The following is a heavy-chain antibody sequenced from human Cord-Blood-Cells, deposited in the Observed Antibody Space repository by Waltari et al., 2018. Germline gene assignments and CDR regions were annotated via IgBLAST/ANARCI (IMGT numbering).Heavy chain of an antibody. J-gene: IGHJ3*02. CDR1: GYTFTSYG. CDR2: ISAYNGNT. CDR3: ARDDNDFWSGYYAFDI. V-gene: IGHV1-18*01. D-gene: IGHD3-3*01. Sequence: QVQLVQSGAEVKKPGASVKVSCTASGYTFTSYGISWVRQAPGQGLEWMGWISAYNGNTNYAQKLQGRVTMTTDTSTSTAYMELRSLRSDDTAVYYCARDDNDFWSGYYAFDIWGQGTMVTVSS.